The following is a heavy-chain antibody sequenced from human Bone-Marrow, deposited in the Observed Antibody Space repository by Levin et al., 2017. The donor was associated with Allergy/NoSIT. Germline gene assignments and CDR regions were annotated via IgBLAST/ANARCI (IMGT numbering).Heavy chain of an antibody. CDR3: TTGGPGSSSWYDDY. Sequence: GGSLRLSCAASGFTFSNAWMNWVRQAPGKGLEWVGRIKSKTDGGTTDYAAPVKGRFTISRDDSKNTLYLQMNSLKTEDTAVYYCTTGGPGSSSWYDDYWGQGTLVTVSS. V-gene: IGHV3-15*07. D-gene: IGHD6-13*01. CDR2: IKSKTDGGTT. J-gene: IGHJ4*02. CDR1: GFTFSNAW.